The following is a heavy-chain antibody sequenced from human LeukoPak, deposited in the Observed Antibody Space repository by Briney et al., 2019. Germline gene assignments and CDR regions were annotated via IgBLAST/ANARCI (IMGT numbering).Heavy chain of an antibody. Sequence: SQTLSLTCDISGDSVSSNSAAWNWIRQSPSRGLEWLGRTYYRSKWYNDYAVSVKSRITINPDTSKNQFSLQLNSATPDDTAVYYSGRDLGKRYCSGGSCYPLGLDYWGQGTLVTVSS. CDR2: TYYRSKWYN. J-gene: IGHJ4*02. CDR1: GDSVSSNSAA. V-gene: IGHV6-1*01. D-gene: IGHD2-15*01. CDR3: GRDLGKRYCSGGSCYPLGLDY.